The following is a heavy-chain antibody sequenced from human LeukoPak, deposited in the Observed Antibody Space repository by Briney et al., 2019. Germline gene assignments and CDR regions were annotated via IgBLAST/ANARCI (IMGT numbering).Heavy chain of an antibody. CDR3: ARGVVGATAYDY. J-gene: IGHJ4*02. CDR2: IYYSGST. CDR1: GGSISSHY. V-gene: IGHV4-59*11. D-gene: IGHD1-26*01. Sequence: SETLSLTCTVSGGSISSHYWSWIRQPPGKGLEWIGYIYYSGSTNYNPSLKSRVTISVDTSKNQFSLKLSSVTAADTAVYYCARGVVGATAYDYWGQGTLVIVSS.